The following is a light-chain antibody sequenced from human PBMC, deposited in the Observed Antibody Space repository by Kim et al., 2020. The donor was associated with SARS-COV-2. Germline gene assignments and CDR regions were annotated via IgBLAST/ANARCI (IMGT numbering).Light chain of an antibody. CDR1: SNDIGGYNY. Sequence: QSITIPCTGTSNDIGGYNYVSWYQQHGGEAPKLLMSDVNKRPSGISDRFSGSKSGNTASLTIPGLQAEDEADYYCNSYSSSPTLVVFGGGTQLTVL. J-gene: IGLJ2*01. V-gene: IGLV2-14*03. CDR2: DVN. CDR3: NSYSSSPTLVV.